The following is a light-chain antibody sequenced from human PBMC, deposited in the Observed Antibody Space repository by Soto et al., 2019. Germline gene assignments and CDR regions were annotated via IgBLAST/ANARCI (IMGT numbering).Light chain of an antibody. J-gene: IGLJ1*01. CDR2: LEGSGSY. CDR1: SGHSSYI. V-gene: IGLV4-60*03. Sequence: QLVLTQSSSASASLGSSVKLTCTLSSGHSSYIIAWHQQQPGKAPRYLMKLEGSGSYNKGSGVPDRFSGSSSGADRYLTISNLQSEDEADYYCETWDGNTGVFGTGTKVTVL. CDR3: ETWDGNTGV.